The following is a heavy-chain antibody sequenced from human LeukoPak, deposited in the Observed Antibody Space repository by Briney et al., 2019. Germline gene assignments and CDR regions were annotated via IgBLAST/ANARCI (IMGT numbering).Heavy chain of an antibody. CDR1: GGTFSSYA. Sequence: SVKVSCKASGGTFSSYAISWVRQAPGQGLEWMGRIIPILGIANYAQKFQGRVTITADKSTSTAYMELSSLRSEGTAVYYCASTPTYYDILTGYSDAFDIWGQGTMVTVSS. CDR3: ASTPTYYDILTGYSDAFDI. V-gene: IGHV1-69*04. J-gene: IGHJ3*02. CDR2: IIPILGIA. D-gene: IGHD3-9*01.